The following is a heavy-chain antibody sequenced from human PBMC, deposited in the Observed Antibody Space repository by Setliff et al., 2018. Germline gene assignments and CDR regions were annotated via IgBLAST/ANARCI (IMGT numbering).Heavy chain of an antibody. CDR2: ISPSSSNI. J-gene: IGHJ6*03. CDR3: ARAGGEELRDYMDV. V-gene: IGHV3-21*04. Sequence: PGGSLRLSCAASGFTFSTYSLIWVRQAPGTGLEWVSSISPSSSNIYYADSAEGRFTISRDNAKNSLYLQMNSLRAEDTAVYYCARAGGEELRDYMDVWGKGTTVTVSS. CDR1: GFTFSTYS. D-gene: IGHD1-7*01.